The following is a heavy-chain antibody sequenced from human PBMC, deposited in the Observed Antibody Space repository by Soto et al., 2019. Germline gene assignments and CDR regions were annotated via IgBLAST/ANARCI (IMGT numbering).Heavy chain of an antibody. CDR2: ISGSGGST. Sequence: LRLSCAASGFTFSSYAMSWVRQAPGKGLEWVSTISGSGGSTYYADSVKGRFTISRDNSKNTLYLQMNSLRAEDTAVYYCAKATYYYDSSGYFPFDYWGQGTLVTVSS. J-gene: IGHJ4*02. D-gene: IGHD3-22*01. CDR3: AKATYYYDSSGYFPFDY. CDR1: GFTFSSYA. V-gene: IGHV3-23*01.